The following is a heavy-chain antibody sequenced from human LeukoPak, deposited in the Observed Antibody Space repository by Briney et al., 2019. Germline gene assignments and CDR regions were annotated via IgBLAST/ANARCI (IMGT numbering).Heavy chain of an antibody. CDR1: GYTFTSYA. Sequence: ASVKVSCKASGYTFTSYAMNWVRQAPGQGLEWMGWINTNTGNPTYAQGFTGRFVFSLDTSVSTAYLQISSLKAEDTAMYYCARRAFDYYDSSGYQDYWGQGTLVTVSS. D-gene: IGHD3-22*01. V-gene: IGHV7-4-1*02. CDR3: ARRAFDYYDSSGYQDY. J-gene: IGHJ4*02. CDR2: INTNTGNP.